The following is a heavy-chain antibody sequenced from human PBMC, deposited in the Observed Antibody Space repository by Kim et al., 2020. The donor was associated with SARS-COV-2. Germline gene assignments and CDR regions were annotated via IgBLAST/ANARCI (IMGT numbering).Heavy chain of an antibody. V-gene: IGHV3-53*01. Sequence: GGSLRLSCAASGFTVSSYYMSWVRQAPGKGLEWVSVIYSGGSKYYEDYVKGGLTISSENYKNNMHFQMNSLRVAEKAADYCSWGFTSVRCVIFYYGMDV. CDR2: IYSGGSK. CDR1: GFTVSSYY. J-gene: IGHJ6*01. CDR3: SWGFTSVRCVIFYYGMDV. D-gene: IGHD3-10*01.